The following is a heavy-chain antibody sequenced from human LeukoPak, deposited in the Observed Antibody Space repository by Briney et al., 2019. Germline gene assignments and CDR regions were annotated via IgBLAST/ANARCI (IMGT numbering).Heavy chain of an antibody. D-gene: IGHD6-13*01. CDR2: INHSGST. V-gene: IGHV4-34*01. CDR3: ARGMPYSSS. Sequence: SETLSLTCAVYGGSFSGYYWSWIRQPPGKGLEWIGEINHSGSTNYNPSLESRVTISVDTSKNQFSLKLSSVTAADTAVYYCARGMPYSSSWGQGTLVTVSS. J-gene: IGHJ1*01. CDR1: GGSFSGYY.